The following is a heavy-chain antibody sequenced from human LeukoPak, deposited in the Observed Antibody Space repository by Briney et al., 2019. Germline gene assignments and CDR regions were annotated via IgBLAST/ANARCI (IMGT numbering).Heavy chain of an antibody. V-gene: IGHV4-59*01. J-gene: IGHJ6*03. Sequence: PSETLSLTCTVSGGSISSYYWSWIRQPPGKGLEWIGYIYYSGSTNYNPSLKSRVTISVDTSKNQFSLKLSSVTAADTAVYYCARMVTDLYYYYYMDVWGKGTTVTVSS. CDR2: IYYSGST. CDR3: ARMVTDLYYYYYMDV. CDR1: GGSISSYY. D-gene: IGHD5-18*01.